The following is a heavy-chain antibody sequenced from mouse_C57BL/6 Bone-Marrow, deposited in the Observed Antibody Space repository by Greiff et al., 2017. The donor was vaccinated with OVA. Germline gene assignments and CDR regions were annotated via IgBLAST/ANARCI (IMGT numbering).Heavy chain of an antibody. J-gene: IGHJ2*01. V-gene: IGHV1-61*01. CDR3: AREESYYYGNGSWDGACDY. CDR2: IYPSDSET. Sequence: QVQLQQPGAELVRPGSSVKLSCKASGYTFTSYWMDWVKQRPGQGLEWIGNIYPSDSETHYNQKFKDKATLTVDKSYSTAYMQLSSLTSEDSAVYYCAREESYYYGNGSWDGACDYWGQGTTLTVSS. D-gene: IGHD2-1*01. CDR1: GYTFTSYW.